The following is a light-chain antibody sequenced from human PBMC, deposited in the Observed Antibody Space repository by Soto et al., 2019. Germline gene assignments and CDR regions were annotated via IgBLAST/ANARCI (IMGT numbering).Light chain of an antibody. Sequence: DIVLTQSPGTLSLSPGERATLSCRASQSVSSSYLAWYQQKPGQAPRLLIYGSSNRATGIPDRFSGSGSGTDFTLTISRLEPDDFAVYYCQQYGSSFTFGPGTKVDIK. CDR2: GSS. J-gene: IGKJ3*01. V-gene: IGKV3-20*01. CDR3: QQYGSSFT. CDR1: QSVSSSY.